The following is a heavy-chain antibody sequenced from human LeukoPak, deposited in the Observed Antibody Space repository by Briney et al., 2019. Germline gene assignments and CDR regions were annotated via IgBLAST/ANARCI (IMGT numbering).Heavy chain of an antibody. D-gene: IGHD3-10*01. Sequence: SEALPLTCAVYGGSFSGYYWSWIRQPPGKGLEWIGEINHSGSTNYNPSLKSRVTISVDTSKNQFSLKLSSVTAADTAVYYCASYYYADAFDIWGQGTMVTVSS. J-gene: IGHJ3*02. CDR3: ASYYYADAFDI. V-gene: IGHV4-34*01. CDR1: GGSFSGYY. CDR2: INHSGST.